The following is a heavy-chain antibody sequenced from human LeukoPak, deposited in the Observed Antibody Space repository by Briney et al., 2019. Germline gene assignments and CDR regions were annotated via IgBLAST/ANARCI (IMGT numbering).Heavy chain of an antibody. CDR1: GFTFSDYA. CDR2: ISGSGGSI. D-gene: IGHD5-24*01. J-gene: IGHJ4*02. CDR3: AKGGDGYNYYFDY. Sequence: PGGSLRLSCTASGFTFSDYAMSWVRQAPGKGLEWVSGISGSGGSIRYADSMKGRFIISRDNSKNTLYLQMNSLRAEDTAVYYCAKGGDGYNYYFDYWGQETLVTVSS. V-gene: IGHV3-23*01.